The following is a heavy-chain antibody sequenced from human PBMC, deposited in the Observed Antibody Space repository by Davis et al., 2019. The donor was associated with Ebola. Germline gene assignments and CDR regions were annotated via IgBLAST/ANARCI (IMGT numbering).Heavy chain of an antibody. J-gene: IGHJ5*02. Sequence: GESLKISCAASGFIFRNYAMHWVRQAPGKGLEWVAVVSHSERERFYADSVKGRFTVSRDNSKNILYLQMNSLRAEDTAVYYCARELVGAPRGFDRWGQGTLVTVSS. D-gene: IGHD1-26*01. CDR1: GFIFRNYA. CDR2: VSHSERER. V-gene: IGHV3-30*14. CDR3: ARELVGAPRGFDR.